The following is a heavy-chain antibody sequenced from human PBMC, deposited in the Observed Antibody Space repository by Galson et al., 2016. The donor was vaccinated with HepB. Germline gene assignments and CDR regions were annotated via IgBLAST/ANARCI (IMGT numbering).Heavy chain of an antibody. CDR3: ARHYADWFDP. D-gene: IGHD3-16*01. CDR2: IKQDGSEK. CDR1: GFTFSGFG. Sequence: SLRLSCAASGFTFSGFGMHWVRQAPGKGLEWLAKIKQDGSEKHYVDSVKGRFTISRDNAKDSLYLQMNTLRAEDTAVYYCARHYADWFDPWGQGTLVTVSS. J-gene: IGHJ5*02. V-gene: IGHV3-7*01.